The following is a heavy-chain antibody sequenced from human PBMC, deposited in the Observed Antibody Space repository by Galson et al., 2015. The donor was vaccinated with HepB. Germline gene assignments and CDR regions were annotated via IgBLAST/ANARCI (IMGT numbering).Heavy chain of an antibody. CDR1: GFTFSGYS. Sequence: SLRLSCAASGFTFSGYSMHWVRQAPGKGLEWVAVISHDGTDKYYADSVKGRLTISRDNSKNTLYLEMNSLRAEDTAVYYCARDTQPPPSLTDHFDYWGQGTLVTVSS. CDR2: ISHDGTDK. CDR3: ARDTQPPPSLTDHFDY. D-gene: IGHD1-14*01. J-gene: IGHJ4*02. V-gene: IGHV3-30-3*01.